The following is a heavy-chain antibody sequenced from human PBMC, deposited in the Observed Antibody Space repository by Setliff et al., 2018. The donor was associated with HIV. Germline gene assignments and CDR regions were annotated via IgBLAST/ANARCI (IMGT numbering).Heavy chain of an antibody. D-gene: IGHD3-10*01. CDR3: ARQTGLRGYYGSNSLYYFDY. J-gene: IGHJ4*02. CDR2: INHSDTL. Sequence: SETLSLTCAVFGGSFSGYYWSWIRQPPGKGLEWIGEINHSDTLNYSPSLKSRITISLDTSKRQFSLTMTSVTAADTAVYYCARQTGLRGYYGSNSLYYFDYWGKEMLVTVSS. V-gene: IGHV4-34*01. CDR1: GGSFSGYY.